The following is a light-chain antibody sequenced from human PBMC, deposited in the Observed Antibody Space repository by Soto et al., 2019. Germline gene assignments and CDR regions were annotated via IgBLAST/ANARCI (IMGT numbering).Light chain of an antibody. J-gene: IGLJ2*01. Sequence: QPVSVSGSPGQSITISCTGTSSDVGGYNYVSWYQQHPGKAPKLIIYEVSNRPSGVSNRFSGSKSGNTASLTISGLQAEDEADYYCSSYTSSSTRVFGGGTKLTVL. CDR3: SSYTSSSTRV. CDR2: EVS. CDR1: SSDVGGYNY. V-gene: IGLV2-14*01.